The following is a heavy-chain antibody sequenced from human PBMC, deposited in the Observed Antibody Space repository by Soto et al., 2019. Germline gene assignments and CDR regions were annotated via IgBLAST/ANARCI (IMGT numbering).Heavy chain of an antibody. CDR3: ARGAVAGTGYYYYGMDV. Sequence: GESLKISCKGSGYSFTSYWISWVRQMPGKGLEWMGRIDPSDSYTNYSPSFQGHVTISADKSISTAYLQWSSLKASDTAMYYCARGAVAGTGYYYYGMDVWGQGTTVTSP. D-gene: IGHD6-19*01. CDR2: IDPSDSYT. CDR1: GYSFTSYW. V-gene: IGHV5-10-1*01. J-gene: IGHJ6*02.